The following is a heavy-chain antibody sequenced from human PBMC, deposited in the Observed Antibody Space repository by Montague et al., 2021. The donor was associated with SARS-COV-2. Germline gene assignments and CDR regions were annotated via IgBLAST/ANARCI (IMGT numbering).Heavy chain of an antibody. V-gene: IGHV4-4*07. J-gene: IGHJ3*02. CDR3: ARGSFGMGAFDI. Sequence: SETLSLTSTVSGGSISSYYWSWIRQPAGKGLEWIGLIYTSGSTNYNPSLKSRVTMSLDTSKNQFSLKLRSVTAADAAVYYCARGSFGMGAFDIWGQGTMVTVSS. CDR1: GGSISSYY. D-gene: IGHD1-14*01. CDR2: IYTSGST.